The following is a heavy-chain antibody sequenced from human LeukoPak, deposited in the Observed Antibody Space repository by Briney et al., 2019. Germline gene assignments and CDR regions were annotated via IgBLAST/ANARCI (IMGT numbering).Heavy chain of an antibody. CDR2: ISSSGSTI. CDR1: GFSFSSYE. CDR3: ARRLRRNYFDY. D-gene: IGHD4-17*01. Sequence: PVGCLRLSCAAPGFSFSSYEMNWVRQAPGKGLEWVSYISSSGSTIYYADSVKGRFTISRDNAKNSLYLQMNGLRAEDTAVYYCARRLRRNYFDYWGQGTLVTVSS. J-gene: IGHJ4*02. V-gene: IGHV3-48*03.